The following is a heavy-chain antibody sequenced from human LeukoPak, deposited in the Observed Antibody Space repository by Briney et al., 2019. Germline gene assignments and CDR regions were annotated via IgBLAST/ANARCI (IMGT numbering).Heavy chain of an antibody. D-gene: IGHD4-11*01. CDR2: INHSGST. CDR1: GGSFSGYY. V-gene: IGHV4-34*01. J-gene: IGHJ4*02. CDR3: ARDNYHAGSDY. Sequence: SETLSLTCAVYGGSFSGYYWSWIRQPPGKGLEWIGEINHSGSTNYNPSLKSRVTISVDTSKNQFSLKLSSVTAADTAVYYCARDNYHAGSDYWGQGTLVTVSS.